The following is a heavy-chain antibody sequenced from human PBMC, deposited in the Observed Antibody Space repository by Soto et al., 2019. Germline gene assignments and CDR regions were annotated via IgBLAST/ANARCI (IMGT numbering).Heavy chain of an antibody. CDR3: ATGDSSYTGYH. V-gene: IGHV1-69*01. Sequence: QVQLVQSVAEVKKPGSSVKVSCKASGDTLSTHGISWVRQAPGHGLEWMGGTIPIIWTTDYAEKFQGRVTITADESTTTSYTDLSSLRHDDTAVYYCATGDSSYTGYHWGQGTLVTVSS. CDR1: GDTLSTHG. CDR2: TIPIIWTT. D-gene: IGHD3-16*02. J-gene: IGHJ5*02.